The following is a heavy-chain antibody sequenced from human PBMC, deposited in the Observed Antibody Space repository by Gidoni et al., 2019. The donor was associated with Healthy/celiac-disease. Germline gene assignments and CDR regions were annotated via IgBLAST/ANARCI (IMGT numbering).Heavy chain of an antibody. D-gene: IGHD2-15*01. J-gene: IGHJ6*02. V-gene: IGHV4-59*01. CDR2: IYYSGST. CDR1: GGSISSYY. Sequence: QVQLQESGPGLVKPSETLSLTCTVSGGSISSYYWSWIRQPPGKGLEWIGYIYYSGSTNYNPSLKSRVTISVDTSKNQFSLKLSSVTAADTAVYYCARDRRGYCSGGSCYNPEFVYYGMDVWGQGTTVTVSS. CDR3: ARDRRGYCSGGSCYNPEFVYYGMDV.